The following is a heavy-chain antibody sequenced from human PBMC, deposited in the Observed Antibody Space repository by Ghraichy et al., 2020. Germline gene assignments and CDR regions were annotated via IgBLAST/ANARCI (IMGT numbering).Heavy chain of an antibody. V-gene: IGHV3-23*01. D-gene: IGHD1-26*01. CDR3: AKDEGGSYPPLGVDY. CDR1: GFTFSSYA. Sequence: RGSLRLSCAASGFTFSSYAMSWVRQAPGKGLEWVSAISGSGGSTYYADSVKGRFTISRDNSKNTLYLQMNSLRAEDTAVYYCAKDEGGSYPPLGVDYWGQGTLVTVSS. CDR2: ISGSGGST. J-gene: IGHJ4*02.